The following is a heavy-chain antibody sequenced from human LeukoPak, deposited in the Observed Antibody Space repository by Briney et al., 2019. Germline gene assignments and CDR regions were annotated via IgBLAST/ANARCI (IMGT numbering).Heavy chain of an antibody. D-gene: IGHD6-13*01. Sequence: GGSLRLSCAASGFTVRSYFMSWVRQAPGKGLEWVSLIYSGGTTFSEDSVKDRFTIPRDNSKNTLYLQMNRLRAEDTAVYYCAKDYSSGWYFDGFDIWGQGTMVTVSS. CDR1: GFTVRSYF. J-gene: IGHJ3*02. CDR3: AKDYSSGWYFDGFDI. V-gene: IGHV3-66*01. CDR2: IYSGGTT.